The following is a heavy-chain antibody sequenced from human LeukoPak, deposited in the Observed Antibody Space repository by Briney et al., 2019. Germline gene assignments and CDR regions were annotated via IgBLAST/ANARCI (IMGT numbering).Heavy chain of an antibody. CDR2: INHSGST. CDR1: GXSISSYY. J-gene: IGHJ2*01. D-gene: IGHD2-2*01. CDR3: AREIPSRYFDL. V-gene: IGHV4-34*01. Sequence: SETLSLTCTVSGXSISSYYWSWIRQPPGKGLEWIGEINHSGSTNYNPSLKSRVTISVDTSKNQFSLKLSSVTAADTAVYYCAREIPSRYFDLWGRGTLVTVSS.